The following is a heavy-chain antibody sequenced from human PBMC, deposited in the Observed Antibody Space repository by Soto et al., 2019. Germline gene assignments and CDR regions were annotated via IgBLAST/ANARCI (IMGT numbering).Heavy chain of an antibody. J-gene: IGHJ5*02. V-gene: IGHV1-18*04. Sequence: ASVKVSCKASGYSFSTYDISWLRQAPGQGPEWMGRISPKNGNTNYAQNFQDRVTMTADTSSSTAYMELRGLRSDDTAKYYCATSYDSGFDPWGQGALVTVSS. CDR1: GYSFSTYD. D-gene: IGHD3-3*01. CDR3: ATSYDSGFDP. CDR2: ISPKNGNT.